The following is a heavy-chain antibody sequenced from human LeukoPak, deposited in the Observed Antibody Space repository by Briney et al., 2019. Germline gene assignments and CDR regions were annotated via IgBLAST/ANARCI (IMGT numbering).Heavy chain of an antibody. CDR2: ISNSGGST. J-gene: IGHJ4*02. V-gene: IGHV3-23*01. Sequence: PGGSLRLSCAASGFTFNSYAMSWVRQAPGRGLEWVSAISNSGGSTYYADSVKGRFTISRDNAKNTVYLQMNSLRAEDTAVYYCTRDTEYFYDSSTYTFDYWGQGTLVTVSS. D-gene: IGHD3-22*01. CDR3: TRDTEYFYDSSTYTFDY. CDR1: GFTFNSYA.